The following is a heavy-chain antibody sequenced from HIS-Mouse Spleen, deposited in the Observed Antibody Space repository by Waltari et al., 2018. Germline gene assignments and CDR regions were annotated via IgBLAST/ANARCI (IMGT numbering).Heavy chain of an antibody. CDR2: VISSSSYI. Sequence: EVQLVQSGGGLVKPGGSLRLSCAASGFTSSSHSMNWVRQAPGRGVGWVSSVISSSSYICYADSVKGRFTISRDNAKNSLYLQMNSLRAEDTAVYYCARRLLTGDAFDIWGQGTMVTVSS. D-gene: IGHD7-27*01. CDR1: GFTSSSHS. CDR3: ARRLLTGDAFDI. J-gene: IGHJ3*02. V-gene: IGHV3-21*01.